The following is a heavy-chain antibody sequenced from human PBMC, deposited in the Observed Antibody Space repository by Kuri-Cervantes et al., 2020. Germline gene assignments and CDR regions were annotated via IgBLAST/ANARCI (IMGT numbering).Heavy chain of an antibody. CDR1: GFTFSSYE. Sequence: GESLKISCAASGFTFSSYEMNWVRQAPVKGLEWVSYISSSGSTIYYADSVKGRFTISRDNAKNSLYLQMNSLRAEDTAVYYCARLHEDEPGMGYYYYYMDVWGKGTTVTVSS. J-gene: IGHJ6*03. CDR3: ARLHEDEPGMGYYYYYMDV. V-gene: IGHV3-48*03. D-gene: IGHD6-13*01. CDR2: ISSSGSTI.